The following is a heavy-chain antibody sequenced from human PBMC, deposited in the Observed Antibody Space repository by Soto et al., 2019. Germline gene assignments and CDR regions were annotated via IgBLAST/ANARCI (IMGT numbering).Heavy chain of an antibody. D-gene: IGHD6-13*01. Sequence: LRLSCAASGFTFDDYAMHWVRQAPGKGLEWVSGISWNSGSIGYADSVKGRFTISRDNAKNSLYLQMNSLRAEDTALYYCAAIIAAAGNPYYYYYMDVWGKGTTVTVSS. CDR3: AAIIAAAGNPYYYYYMDV. CDR2: ISWNSGSI. CDR1: GFTFDDYA. J-gene: IGHJ6*03. V-gene: IGHV3-9*01.